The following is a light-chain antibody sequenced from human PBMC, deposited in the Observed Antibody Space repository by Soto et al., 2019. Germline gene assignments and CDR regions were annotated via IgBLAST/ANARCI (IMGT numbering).Light chain of an antibody. CDR2: DVS. CDR3: CSYAGSYTFV. CDR1: TRDVGGYDF. J-gene: IGLJ1*01. Sequence: QAGLAPPRAVFGFSGKAVPFSFTGNTRDVGGYDFVSWFQHHPGKPPKLIMYDVSKRPSGVPDRFSGSKSGNTASLTISGLQAEDEADYYCCSYAGSYTFVFGTGTKVTVL. V-gene: IGLV2-11*01.